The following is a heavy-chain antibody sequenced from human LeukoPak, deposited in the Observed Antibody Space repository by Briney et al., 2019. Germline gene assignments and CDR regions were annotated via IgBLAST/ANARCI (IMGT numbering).Heavy chain of an antibody. Sequence: GRSLLLSCAASGFTFDDYAMHWVRQTPGKGLEWVSGISWNSGSIVYADSVKGRFTISRDNAKSSLYLQMNSLIAEDTALYYCTKGTWGNPFDYWGQGTLVTVSS. CDR2: ISWNSGSI. J-gene: IGHJ4*02. D-gene: IGHD7-27*01. V-gene: IGHV3-9*01. CDR1: GFTFDDYA. CDR3: TKGTWGNPFDY.